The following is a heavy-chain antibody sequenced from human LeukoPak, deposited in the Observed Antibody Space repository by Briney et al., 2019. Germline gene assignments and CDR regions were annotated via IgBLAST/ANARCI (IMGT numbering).Heavy chain of an antibody. CDR2: ISYDGSKK. D-gene: IGHD2-2*01. CDR3: ARETPVVPAARVVDV. CDR1: GFTFTSYA. V-gene: IGHV3-30-3*01. J-gene: IGHJ6*02. Sequence: PGRSLRLSCAASGFTFTSYALPWVRQAPGKGLEWVAFISYDGSKKYYADSVKGRFTISRDNSKTTLYLQMNSLRAEDTAVYYCARETPVVPAARVVDVWGQGTTVTVSS.